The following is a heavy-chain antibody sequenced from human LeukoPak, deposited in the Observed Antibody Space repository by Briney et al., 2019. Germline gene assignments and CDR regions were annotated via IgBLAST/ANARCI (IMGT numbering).Heavy chain of an antibody. CDR1: GYTFTSYG. CDR3: ARGGRDYYDSSGSPFDP. D-gene: IGHD3-22*01. V-gene: IGHV1-18*01. J-gene: IGHJ5*02. Sequence: ASVKVSCKASGYTFTSYGISWVRQAPGQGLEWMGWISAYNGNTNYAQKLQGRVTMTTDTSTSTAYMELRSLRSDDTAVYYCARGGRDYYDSSGSPFDPWGQGTLVTVSS. CDR2: ISAYNGNT.